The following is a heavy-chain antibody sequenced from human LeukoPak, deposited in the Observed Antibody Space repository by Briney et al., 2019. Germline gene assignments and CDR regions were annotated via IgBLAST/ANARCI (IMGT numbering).Heavy chain of an antibody. CDR3: ARELYYYDTQGAFDI. Sequence: PSETLSLTCTVSGGSISSYYWSWIRQPPGKGLEWIGYIYYSGSTNYNPSLKSRVTISVDTSKNQCSLKLSSVTAADTAVYYCARELYYYDTQGAFDIWGQGTMVTVSS. CDR1: GGSISSYY. J-gene: IGHJ3*02. V-gene: IGHV4-59*01. CDR2: IYYSGST. D-gene: IGHD3-22*01.